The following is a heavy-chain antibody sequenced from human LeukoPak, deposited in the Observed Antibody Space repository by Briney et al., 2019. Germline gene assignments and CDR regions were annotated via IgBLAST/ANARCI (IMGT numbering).Heavy chain of an antibody. Sequence: SETLSLTCTVSGGSISSHYWSWVRQPAGKGLEWIGRIYTSGSTNYNPSLKSRVIMSVDTSKNQFSLKLTSVTAADTAVYYCARDREYSENYYRYFDYWGQGTLVTVSS. V-gene: IGHV4-4*07. J-gene: IGHJ4*02. CDR3: ARDREYSENYYRYFDY. CDR2: IYTSGST. CDR1: GGSISSHY. D-gene: IGHD1-26*01.